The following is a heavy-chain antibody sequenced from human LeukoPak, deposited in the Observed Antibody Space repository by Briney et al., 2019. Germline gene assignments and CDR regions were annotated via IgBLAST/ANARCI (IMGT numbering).Heavy chain of an antibody. CDR1: GFTFSSYE. D-gene: IGHD2-15*01. J-gene: IGHJ5*02. CDR2: ISDGGYTA. V-gene: IGHV3-48*03. CDR3: AREVVAVKWFDL. Sequence: PGGSLRLSCVASGFTFSSYEMNWVRQAPGMGLEWVSYISDGGYTAYYASSVKGRFTGSRDDAKNTLYQQMDSLRVEDTALYYCAREVVAVKWFDLWGRGTRVSVFS.